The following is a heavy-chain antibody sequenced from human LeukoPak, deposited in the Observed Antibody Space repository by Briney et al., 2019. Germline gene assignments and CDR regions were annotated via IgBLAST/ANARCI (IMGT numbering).Heavy chain of an antibody. D-gene: IGHD4-23*01. CDR2: INNDGRSA. CDR1: GFTFSSYW. CDR3: ARDLRTPSDTNIAIDY. J-gene: IGHJ4*02. Sequence: GGSLRLTCAASGFTFSSYWMHLVRQGPGKGLVWVSRINNDGRSANYADSVKGRFTISRDNAKNTLYLQMNSLRAEDTAVYYCARDLRTPSDTNIAIDYWGQGTLVTVSS. V-gene: IGHV3-74*01.